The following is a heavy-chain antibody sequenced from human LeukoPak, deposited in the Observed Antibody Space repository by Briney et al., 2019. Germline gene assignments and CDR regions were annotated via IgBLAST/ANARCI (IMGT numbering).Heavy chain of an antibody. Sequence: SETLSLTCAVYGGSFSGYYWSWIRQPPGKGLEWIGEINHSGSTNYNPSLKSRVTISVDTSKNQFSLKLSSVTAADTAVYYCARAGRGSTYYYYDIDVWGKGTTVTVSS. CDR3: ARAGRGSTYYYYDIDV. CDR1: GGSFSGYY. J-gene: IGHJ6*03. CDR2: INHSGST. D-gene: IGHD1-26*01. V-gene: IGHV4-34*01.